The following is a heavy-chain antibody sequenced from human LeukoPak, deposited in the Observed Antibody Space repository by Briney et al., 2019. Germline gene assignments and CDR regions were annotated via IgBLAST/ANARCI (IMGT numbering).Heavy chain of an antibody. V-gene: IGHV4-39*01. J-gene: IGHJ6*02. CDR1: GGSISSSSCY. Sequence: SETLSLTCTVSGGSISSSSCYWGWIRQPPGKGLEWIGSIYYSGSTYYNPSLKSRVTISVDTSKNQFSLKLSSVTAADTAVYYCARHYDSSGYYYYYYYGMDVWGQGTTVTVSS. CDR3: ARHYDSSGYYYYYYYGMDV. D-gene: IGHD3-22*01. CDR2: IYYSGST.